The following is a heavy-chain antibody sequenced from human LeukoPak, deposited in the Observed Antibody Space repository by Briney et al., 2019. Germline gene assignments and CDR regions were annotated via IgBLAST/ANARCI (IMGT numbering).Heavy chain of an antibody. CDR1: GGSISSYY. Sequence: SETLSLTCTVSGGSISSYYWNWIRQPPGKGLEWIGYIYYSGTTNYNPSLKSRVSMSVDTSKNQFSLKLSSVTAADTAVYYCARADETYYYDSSGYYYFGFYYYYYMDVWGKGTTVTVSS. J-gene: IGHJ6*03. D-gene: IGHD3-22*01. CDR3: ARADETYYYDSSGYYYFGFYYYYYMDV. V-gene: IGHV4-59*01. CDR2: IYYSGTT.